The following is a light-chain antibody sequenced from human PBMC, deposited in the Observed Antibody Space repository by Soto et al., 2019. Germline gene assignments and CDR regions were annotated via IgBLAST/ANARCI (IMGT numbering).Light chain of an antibody. J-gene: IGLJ1*01. CDR3: SSYAATNNYV. CDR1: SSDVGGYNY. Sequence: QSALTQPTSASGSPGQSVTISCTGTSSDVGGYNYVSWYQQHPGKAPQLIIYEVSKRPSGVPDRFSGSKSGNTASLTVSGLQAEDEADYYCSSYAATNNYVFGSGTKVTVL. V-gene: IGLV2-8*01. CDR2: EVS.